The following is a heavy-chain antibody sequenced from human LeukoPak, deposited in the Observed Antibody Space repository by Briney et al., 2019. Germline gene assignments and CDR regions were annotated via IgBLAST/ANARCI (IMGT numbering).Heavy chain of an antibody. Sequence: PGGSLRLSCAASGFPLSNAWMNWARQAPGKGLEWVANIKQDGSEKYYVDSVKGRFTISRDNAKNSLYMQMNSLRAEDTAVYYCARDVKDTAMANYYYYYYMDVWGKGTTVTVSS. J-gene: IGHJ6*03. CDR2: IKQDGSEK. V-gene: IGHV3-7*01. CDR1: GFPLSNAW. CDR3: ARDVKDTAMANYYYYYYMDV. D-gene: IGHD5-18*01.